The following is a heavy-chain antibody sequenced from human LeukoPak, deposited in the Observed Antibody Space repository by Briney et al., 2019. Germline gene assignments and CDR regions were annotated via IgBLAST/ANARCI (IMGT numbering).Heavy chain of an antibody. Sequence: PGGSLRLSCAASGFTFSSYAMSWVRQAPGKGLEWVSAISGSGGSTYYADSVKGRFTISRDNSKNTLYLQMNSLRAEDTAVYYRAKSVGATGSFDYWGQGTLVTVSS. J-gene: IGHJ4*02. CDR3: AKSVGATGSFDY. V-gene: IGHV3-23*01. CDR2: ISGSGGST. CDR1: GFTFSSYA. D-gene: IGHD1-26*01.